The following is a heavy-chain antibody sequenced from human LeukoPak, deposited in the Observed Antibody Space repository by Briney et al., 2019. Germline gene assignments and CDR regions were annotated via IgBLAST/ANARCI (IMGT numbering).Heavy chain of an antibody. CDR1: GFXFSSYR. CDR3: ASYYSYYHVMDV. V-gene: IGHV3-7*01. Sequence: GGSLRLSCAASGFXFSSYRISWVRQAPGNGLEWVAHIKQDGSEKYYVDSVKGRFTISRDNAKNSLYLQMNSLRAEDTAVYYCASYYSYYHVMDVWGQGTTVTVSS. CDR2: IKQDGSEK. J-gene: IGHJ6*02.